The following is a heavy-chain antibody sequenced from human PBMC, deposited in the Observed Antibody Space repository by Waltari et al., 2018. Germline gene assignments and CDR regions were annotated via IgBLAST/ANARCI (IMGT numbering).Heavy chain of an antibody. V-gene: IGHV4-34*01. J-gene: IGHJ6*02. D-gene: IGHD3-10*01. CDR3: ARGRGNPMVRGGSPWNRYGMDV. CDR1: GGSFSGYY. Sequence: QVQLQQWGAGLLKPSETLSLTCAVYGGSFSGYYWSWIRQPPGKGLEWIGEINHSGRTNYNPSLKSRVTISVDTSKNQFSLKLSSVTAADTAVYYCARGRGNPMVRGGSPWNRYGMDVWGQGTTVTVSS. CDR2: INHSGRT.